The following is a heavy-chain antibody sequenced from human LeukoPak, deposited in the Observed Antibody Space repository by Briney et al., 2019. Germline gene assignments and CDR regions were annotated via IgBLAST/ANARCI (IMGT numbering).Heavy chain of an antibody. CDR2: ITASDTTK. CDR1: GFTFTTYN. V-gene: IGHV3-48*01. J-gene: IGHJ5*02. CDR3: TTAPAFSSSWRS. D-gene: IGHD2-2*01. Sequence: GGSLRLSCAASGFTFTTYNMNWVRQAPGKGPEWVAYITASDTTKYYADPVKGRFTISRDNAKKSLFLQMNSLRAEDTAVYYCTTAPAFSSSWRSWGQGTLVTVSS.